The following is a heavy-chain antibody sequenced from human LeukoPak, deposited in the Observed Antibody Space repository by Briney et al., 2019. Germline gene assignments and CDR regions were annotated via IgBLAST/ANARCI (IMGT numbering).Heavy chain of an antibody. Sequence: GGSLRLPCAASGFTFSDYEMNWVRQTPEKGLEWVSYISSSGTTIYYADSVRGRFTISRDNAKKSLYLQIHSLRADDTAVYYCASLIRLFNYWGQGTLVTVSS. J-gene: IGHJ4*02. CDR1: GFTFSDYE. D-gene: IGHD3-16*01. CDR3: ASLIRLFNY. CDR2: ISSSGTTI. V-gene: IGHV3-48*03.